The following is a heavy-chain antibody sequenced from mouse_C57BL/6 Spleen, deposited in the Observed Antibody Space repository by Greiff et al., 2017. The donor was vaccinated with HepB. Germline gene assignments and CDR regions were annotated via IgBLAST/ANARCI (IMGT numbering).Heavy chain of an antibody. Sequence: VQLQQSGAELVKPGASVKMSCKASGYTFTSYWITWVKQRPGQGLEWIGDIYPGSGSTNYNEKFKSKATLTVDTSSSTAYMQLSSLTSEDSAVYYCARGHYGYERDYFDYWGQGTTLTVSS. CDR3: ARGHYGYERDYFDY. D-gene: IGHD2-2*01. CDR2: IYPGSGST. J-gene: IGHJ2*01. V-gene: IGHV1-55*01. CDR1: GYTFTSYW.